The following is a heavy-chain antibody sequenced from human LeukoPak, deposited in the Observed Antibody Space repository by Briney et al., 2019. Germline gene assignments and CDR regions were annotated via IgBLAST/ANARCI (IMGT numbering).Heavy chain of an antibody. CDR1: GFIFSSFW. CDR2: IKQDGSET. V-gene: IGHV3-7*03. Sequence: PGGSLRLSCAGSGFIFSSFWMTWVRQAPGKGLEWVANIKQDGSETYYVDSVKGRFTASRDNAQNSLYLQMNSLRVEDTAVYYCARHPNSNWDYWGQGTLVTVSS. J-gene: IGHJ4*02. D-gene: IGHD6-13*01. CDR3: ARHPNSNWDY.